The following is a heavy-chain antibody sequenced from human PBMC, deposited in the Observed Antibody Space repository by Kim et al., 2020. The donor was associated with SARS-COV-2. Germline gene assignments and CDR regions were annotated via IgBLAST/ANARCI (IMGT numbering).Heavy chain of an antibody. CDR2: ISSSSSNK. J-gene: IGHJ4*02. V-gene: IGHV3-21*01. CDR1: GFTFSSYS. Sequence: GGSLRLSCAASGFTFSSYSMNWVRQAPGKGLEWVSSISSSSSNKYYADSVKGRFTISRDNAKNSLNLQMHSLRAEDTAVYYCARVGSGRFFDYWGQGTLVTVS. CDR3: ARVGSGRFFDY. D-gene: IGHD6-19*01.